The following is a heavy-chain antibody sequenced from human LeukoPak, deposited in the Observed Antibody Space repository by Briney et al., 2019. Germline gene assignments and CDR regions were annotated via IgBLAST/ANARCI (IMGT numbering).Heavy chain of an antibody. D-gene: IGHD5-12*01. CDR2: ISAYNGNT. CDR3: ARDIWLRRSDS. V-gene: IGHV1-18*01. Sequence: ASVKVSCKASGYTFTSYDINWVRQATGQGLEWMGWISAYNGNTNYAQKLQGRVTMTTDTSTSTAYMELRSLRSDDTAVYYCARDIWLRRSDSWGQGTLVTVSS. CDR1: GYTFTSYD. J-gene: IGHJ4*02.